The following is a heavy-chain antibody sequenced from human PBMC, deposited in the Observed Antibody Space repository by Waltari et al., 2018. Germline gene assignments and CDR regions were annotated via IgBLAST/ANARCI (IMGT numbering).Heavy chain of an antibody. D-gene: IGHD1-26*01. CDR2: ISWDGGST. CDR1: GFTFDDYA. Sequence: EVQLVESGGVVVQTGGSLRLSCAASGFTFDDYAMHWVRQAPGKGLEWVSLISWDGGSTYYADSVKGRFTISRDNSKNSLYLQMNSLRAEDTALYYCAKDRSYHLYYYYGMDVWGQGTTVTVSS. V-gene: IGHV3-43D*04. CDR3: AKDRSYHLYYYYGMDV. J-gene: IGHJ6*02.